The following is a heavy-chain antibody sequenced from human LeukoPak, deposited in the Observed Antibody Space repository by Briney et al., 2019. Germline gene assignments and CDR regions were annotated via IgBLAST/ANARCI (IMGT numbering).Heavy chain of an antibody. CDR2: ISWNSERT. Sequence: PGGSLRLSCAASGFTFDDYAMHWVRQAPGKGLEWVSGISWNSERTGYAGSVKGRFNISRDDRKRSLYLQMNNLRPEDTASYYCAKGLDTDQIGYEYAMDVWGQGTTVTV. CDR1: GFTFDDYA. V-gene: IGHV3-9*01. J-gene: IGHJ6*02. CDR3: AKGLDTDQIGYEYAMDV. D-gene: IGHD5-18*01.